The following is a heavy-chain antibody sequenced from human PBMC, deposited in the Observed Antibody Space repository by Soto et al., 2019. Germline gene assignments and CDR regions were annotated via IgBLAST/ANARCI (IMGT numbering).Heavy chain of an antibody. J-gene: IGHJ4*02. CDR3: ARDQSPRGYYYDSSGYYFCYFDY. CDR2: INHSGST. D-gene: IGHD3-22*01. Sequence: SETLSLTCAVYGGSFSGYYWTWIRQPPGTGLEWIGEINHSGSTNYNPSLKSRVTISVDTSKNQFSLKLTSVTAADTAVYYCARDQSPRGYYYDSSGYYFCYFDYWGQGTLVTVSS. CDR1: GGSFSGYY. V-gene: IGHV4-34*01.